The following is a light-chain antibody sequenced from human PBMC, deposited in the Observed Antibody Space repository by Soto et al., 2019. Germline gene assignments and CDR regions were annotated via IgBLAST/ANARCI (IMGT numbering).Light chain of an antibody. CDR3: CSYAASYTLL. J-gene: IGLJ2*01. CDR2: DAT. V-gene: IGLV2-11*01. CDR1: SSNVGGYNY. Sequence: QSALTQPRSVSASPGQSVTISCTGNSSNVGGYNYVSWYQQNPGKAPKLMIYDATKRPSGVPDRFSGSKSGNAASLTISGLQAEDEADYYCCSYAASYTLLFGGGTKLTVL.